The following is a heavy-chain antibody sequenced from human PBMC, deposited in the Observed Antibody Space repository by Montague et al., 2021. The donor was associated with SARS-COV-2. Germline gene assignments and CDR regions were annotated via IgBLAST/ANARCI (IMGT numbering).Heavy chain of an antibody. V-gene: IGHV4-61*02. CDR1: GGSIISDSYY. Sequence: TLSLTCTVSGGSIISDSYYWTWIRQPAGQGLEWIGRIYTRGSANYNASLKSPVTISLDTSKNQFSLKLSTVTAADAAVYYWARDRERYDASDYSGVYYYYGMDVGGQGTTVTVSS. CDR2: IYTRGSA. D-gene: IGHD3-22*01. CDR3: ARDRERYDASDYSGVYYYYGMDV. J-gene: IGHJ6*02.